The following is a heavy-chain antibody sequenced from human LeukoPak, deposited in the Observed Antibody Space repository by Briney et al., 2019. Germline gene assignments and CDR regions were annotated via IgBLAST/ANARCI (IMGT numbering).Heavy chain of an antibody. CDR1: GFTFSTYG. Sequence: GGSLRLSCAASGFTFSTYGMNWVRQAPGKGLEWVSGVIPSGGATYYADSVKGRFTISRDNFKNTMYLQMNSLRAEDTGVYYCAKDSGWIQFIDWGQGTLVTVSS. CDR3: AKDSGWIQFID. V-gene: IGHV3-23*01. J-gene: IGHJ4*02. D-gene: IGHD5-18*01. CDR2: VIPSGGAT.